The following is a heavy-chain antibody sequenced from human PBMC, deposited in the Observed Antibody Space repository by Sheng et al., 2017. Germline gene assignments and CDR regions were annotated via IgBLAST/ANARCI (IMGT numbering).Heavy chain of an antibody. CDR1: GYNFNIYA. D-gene: IGHD3-16*02. Sequence: VQLVQSGAEVQKPGASVKVSCKASGYNFNIYAISWVRQAPGQGLEWMGWISSSNSNTDYAQKLQGRVTLTTDTSTSTAYMELRSLRSDDTAVYYCARGLMITFGGVIVRSEGWDYWGQGTLVTVSS. J-gene: IGHJ4*02. CDR3: ARGLMITFGGVIVRSEGWDY. CDR2: ISSSNSNT. V-gene: IGHV1-18*01.